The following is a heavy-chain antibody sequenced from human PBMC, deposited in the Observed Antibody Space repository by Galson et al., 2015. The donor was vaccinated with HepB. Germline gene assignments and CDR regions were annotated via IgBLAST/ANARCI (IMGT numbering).Heavy chain of an antibody. J-gene: IGHJ3*01. D-gene: IGHD3-22*01. CDR3: AREHYYDSSGSHIGAFDF. CDR2: INLDGSER. CDR1: EFTFSYFW. Sequence: SLRLSCAASEFTFSYFWMSWVRQAPGKGLEWVANINLDGSERYYVDSVKGRFTISRDNAQNSLYLQMNRLRAEDTAVYYCAREHYYDSSGSHIGAFDFWGQGTMVTVSS. V-gene: IGHV3-7*03.